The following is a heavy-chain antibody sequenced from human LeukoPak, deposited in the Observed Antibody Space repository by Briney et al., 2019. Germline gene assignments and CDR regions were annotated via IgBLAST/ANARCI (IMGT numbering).Heavy chain of an antibody. CDR2: IYYSGST. Sequence: PSETLSLTCTVSGGSISSYYWSWIRQPPGKGLEWIGYIYYSGSTNYNPSLKSRVTISVDTSKNQFSLKLSSVTAADTAVYYCARSEVPAAMSFDYWGQGTLVTVSS. D-gene: IGHD2-2*01. V-gene: IGHV4-59*08. CDR1: GGSISSYY. J-gene: IGHJ4*02. CDR3: ARSEVPAAMSFDY.